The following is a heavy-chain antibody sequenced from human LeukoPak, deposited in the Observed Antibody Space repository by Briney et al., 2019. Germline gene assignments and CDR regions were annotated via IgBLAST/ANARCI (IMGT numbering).Heavy chain of an antibody. CDR2: IGSSGSTV. V-gene: IGHV3-48*03. CDR3: AREHYYDSSGYYYGY. CDR1: GFTFSAYE. Sequence: GGSLRLSCAASGFTFSAYEMNWVRQAPGKGLEWVSYIGSSGSTVYYADSVKGRFTISRDNAKNSLYLQMNSLRAEDTAVYYCAREHYYDSSGYYYGYWGQGTLVTVSS. D-gene: IGHD3-22*01. J-gene: IGHJ4*02.